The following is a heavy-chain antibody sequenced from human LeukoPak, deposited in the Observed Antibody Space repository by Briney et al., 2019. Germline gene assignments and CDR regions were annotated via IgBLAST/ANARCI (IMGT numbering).Heavy chain of an antibody. J-gene: IGHJ4*02. Sequence: GVSLRLSCATSGFTFSSYEMNWVRQAPGKGLEWVSYISRSGSTIYYADSVKGRFTISRDNAENSLYLQMSSLRAEDTAVYYCARVDTLRFFNYWGQGTLVTVSS. D-gene: IGHD3-3*01. V-gene: IGHV3-48*03. CDR1: GFTFSSYE. CDR3: ARVDTLRFFNY. CDR2: ISRSGSTI.